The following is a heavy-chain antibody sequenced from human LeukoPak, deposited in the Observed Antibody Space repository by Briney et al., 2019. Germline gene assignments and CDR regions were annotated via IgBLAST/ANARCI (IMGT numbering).Heavy chain of an antibody. Sequence: GGPLRLSCAASGFTFSSYSMNWFRQAPGKGLEWVSSISSSSSYIYYADSVKGRFTISRDNAKNSLYLQMNSLRAEDTAVYYCARGIAVAAESPDDYWGQGTLVTVSS. V-gene: IGHV3-21*01. J-gene: IGHJ4*02. D-gene: IGHD6-19*01. CDR3: ARGIAVAAESPDDY. CDR2: ISSSSSYI. CDR1: GFTFSSYS.